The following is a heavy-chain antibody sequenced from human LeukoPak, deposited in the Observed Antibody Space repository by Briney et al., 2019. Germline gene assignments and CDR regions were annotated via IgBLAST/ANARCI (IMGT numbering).Heavy chain of an antibody. CDR3: AKGPNCSTTSCYTVGLIDY. V-gene: IGHV3-23*01. D-gene: IGHD2-2*02. J-gene: IGHJ4*02. Sequence: GGSLRLSCTESRFTFSSYAMTWVRQAPGEGLEWVSAISGSGGSTYYADSVKGRFTISRDNSRNTLYLQMNSLRAEDTAVYYCAKGPNCSTTSCYTVGLIDYWGQGSLVTV. CDR2: ISGSGGST. CDR1: RFTFSSYA.